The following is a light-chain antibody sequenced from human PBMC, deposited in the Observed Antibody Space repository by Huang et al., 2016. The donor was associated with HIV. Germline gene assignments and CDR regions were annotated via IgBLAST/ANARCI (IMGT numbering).Light chain of an antibody. J-gene: IGKJ4*01. CDR2: DAS. V-gene: IGKV3-11*01. CDR1: QSVSSY. CDR3: QHRSNWPR. Sequence: EIVLTQSPATLSLSPGELATLSCRASQSVSSYLAWYQQKPGQAPRLLIYDASNRVTGIPARFSGSGSGTDFTLTISSLEPEDFAVYYCQHRSNWPRFGGGTKVEIK.